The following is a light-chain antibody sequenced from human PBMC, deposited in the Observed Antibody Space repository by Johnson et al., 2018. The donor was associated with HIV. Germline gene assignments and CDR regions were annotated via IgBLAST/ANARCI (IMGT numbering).Light chain of an antibody. V-gene: IGLV1-51*02. CDR1: SSNIGNNY. CDR2: ESN. Sequence: QSVLTQPPSVSAAPGQKVTISCSGSSSNIGNNYVSWYQQLPGTAPKLLIYESNQRPSGIPDRFSGSKSGTSATLGITGLQTGDEADYYCGTWDSSLSAGIFGNGTKVTVL. J-gene: IGLJ1*01. CDR3: GTWDSSLSAGI.